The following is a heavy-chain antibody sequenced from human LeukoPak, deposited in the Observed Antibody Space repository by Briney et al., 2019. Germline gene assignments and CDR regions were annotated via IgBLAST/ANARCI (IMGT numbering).Heavy chain of an antibody. V-gene: IGHV3-7*01. D-gene: IGHD2-21*01. Sequence: GGSLRLSCAASPFTFSNYWMNWVRQAPGKGLEWVANIRQDGSETYYADSVKGRFTISRDNAKNSLYLQMNYLRAEDTAVYYCARLIDYWGQGTLVTVSS. CDR3: ARLIDY. CDR1: PFTFSNYW. CDR2: IRQDGSET. J-gene: IGHJ4*02.